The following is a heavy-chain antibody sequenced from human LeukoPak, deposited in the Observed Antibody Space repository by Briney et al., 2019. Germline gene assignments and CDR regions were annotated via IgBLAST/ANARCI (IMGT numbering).Heavy chain of an antibody. J-gene: IGHJ4*02. Sequence: SETLSLTCTVSGDSLSGSDYHWGWLRQPPGKGLEWIGTIYYSGSTSYNPSLKIRVTISVATSKIQFSLKLSTVTAADTAVFYCARRDSNCSFDYCGQGTLVTVSS. CDR3: ARRDSNCSFDY. D-gene: IGHD4-11*01. CDR2: IYYSGST. V-gene: IGHV4-39*01. CDR1: GDSLSGSDYH.